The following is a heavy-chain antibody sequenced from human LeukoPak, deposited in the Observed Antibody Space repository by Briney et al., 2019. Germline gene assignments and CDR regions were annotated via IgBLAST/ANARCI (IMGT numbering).Heavy chain of an antibody. J-gene: IGHJ3*02. CDR1: GFTFSDYY. CDR2: FSSSGSTI. CDR3: ARGDAVTRVALDAFDI. V-gene: IGHV3-11*04. Sequence: AGGSLRLSCAASGFTFSDYYMNWIRQAPGKGLEWASYFSSSGSTIYYADSVKGRFTISRENAKNSLYLQMNSLRAGDTAVYYCARGDAVTRVALDAFDIWGQGTMVTVSS. D-gene: IGHD4-17*01.